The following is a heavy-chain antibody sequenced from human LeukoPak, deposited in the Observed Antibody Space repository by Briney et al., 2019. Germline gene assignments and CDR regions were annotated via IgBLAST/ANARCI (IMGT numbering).Heavy chain of an antibody. Sequence: PSETLSLTCAVSGGSISSGGYSWSWIRQPPGKGLEWIGYIYHSGSTYYNPSLKSRVTISVDRSKNQFSLKLSSVTAADTAVYYCARSYDYGSGSYYQSGNWYFNLWGRGTLVTVSS. V-gene: IGHV4-30-2*01. CDR3: ARSYDYGSGSYYQSGNWYFNL. J-gene: IGHJ2*01. D-gene: IGHD3-10*01. CDR1: GGSISSGGYS. CDR2: IYHSGST.